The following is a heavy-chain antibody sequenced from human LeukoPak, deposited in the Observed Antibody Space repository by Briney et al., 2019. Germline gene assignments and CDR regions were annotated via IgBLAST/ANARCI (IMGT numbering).Heavy chain of an antibody. CDR1: GFTFTTFP. D-gene: IGHD6-19*01. Sequence: GGSLRLSCAASGFTFTTFPMHWVRQPPGKGLEWVAVISYDGTDKYYADSVKGRFTISRDNSKSTLYLQMDSLRAEDTAVYYYASPNSMAGTHYFHYWGQGTLVTVSS. CDR3: ASPNSMAGTHYFHY. V-gene: IGHV3-30*04. J-gene: IGHJ4*02. CDR2: ISYDGTDK.